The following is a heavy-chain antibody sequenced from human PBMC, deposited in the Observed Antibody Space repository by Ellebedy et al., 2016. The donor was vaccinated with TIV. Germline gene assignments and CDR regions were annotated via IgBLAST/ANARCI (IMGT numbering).Heavy chain of an antibody. CDR3: ARGAGYSGSVY. V-gene: IGHV3-7*01. D-gene: IGHD1-26*01. CDR1: GFTFSSYW. CDR2: IKQDGSEK. Sequence: GGSLRLXXAASGFTFSSYWMSWVRQAPGKGLEWVANIKQDGSEKYYVDSVKGRFTISRDNAKNSLYLQMNSLRAEDTAVYYCARGAGYSGSVYWGQGTLVTVSS. J-gene: IGHJ4*02.